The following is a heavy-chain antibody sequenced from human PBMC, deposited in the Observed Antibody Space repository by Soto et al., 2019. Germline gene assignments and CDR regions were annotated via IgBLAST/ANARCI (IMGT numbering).Heavy chain of an antibody. CDR3: ARGGGSGYYTIDY. Sequence: PGGSLRLSCAASGFTFSDYAMSWVRQAPGKGLEWVSGISGSSSSTHYADSVKGRFTISRDTSRNTLYLQMNSLRADDTAVYYCARGGGSGYYTIDYWGQGTLVTVSS. CDR2: ISGSSSST. V-gene: IGHV3-23*01. D-gene: IGHD3-22*01. CDR1: GFTFSDYA. J-gene: IGHJ4*02.